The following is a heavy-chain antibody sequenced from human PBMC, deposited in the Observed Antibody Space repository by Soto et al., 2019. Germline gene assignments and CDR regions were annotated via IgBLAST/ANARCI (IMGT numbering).Heavy chain of an antibody. Sequence: PSETLALTYGVYGGSFSGYCWSWIRQPPVKGLEWIGEINHSGSTNYNPSLKSRVTISVDTSKNQFSLKLSSVTAADTAVYYCARGPIAVADPAYLQDWGKGTVVTVS. D-gene: IGHD6-19*01. J-gene: IGHJ1*01. CDR2: INHSGST. CDR1: GGSFSGYC. CDR3: ARGPIAVADPAYLQD. V-gene: IGHV4-34*01.